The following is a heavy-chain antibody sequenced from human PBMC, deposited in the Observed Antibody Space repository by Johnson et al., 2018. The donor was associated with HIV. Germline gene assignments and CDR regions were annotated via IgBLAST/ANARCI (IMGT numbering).Heavy chain of an antibody. V-gene: IGHV3-64*04. Sequence: VQLVESGGGLVQPGGSLRLSCAASGFTFSSYAMHWVRQAPGKGLEYVSAISSNGGSTYYADSVKGRFTISRDNAKKSLYLQINSLRAEDTAVYYCAREQHYNFWSGYFGAFDIWGQGTGLTVSS. CDR3: AREQHYNFWSGYFGAFDI. D-gene: IGHD3-3*01. CDR2: ISSNGGST. J-gene: IGHJ3*02. CDR1: GFTFSSYA.